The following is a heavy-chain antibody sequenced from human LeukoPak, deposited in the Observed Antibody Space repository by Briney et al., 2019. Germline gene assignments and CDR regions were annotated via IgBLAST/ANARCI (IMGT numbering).Heavy chain of an antibody. CDR1: GFTVSSTY. CDR2: IYSGGYT. V-gene: IGHV3-66*01. D-gene: IGHD6-6*01. Sequence: TGGSLRLSCAASGFTVSSTYLTWVRQAPGKGLEWLSVIYSGGYTYYADSVKGRFFISRDISENMVYLQMNSLSVEDTAVYFYARGRPAHYFDSWGPGTLVTVS. J-gene: IGHJ4*02. CDR3: ARGRPAHYFDS.